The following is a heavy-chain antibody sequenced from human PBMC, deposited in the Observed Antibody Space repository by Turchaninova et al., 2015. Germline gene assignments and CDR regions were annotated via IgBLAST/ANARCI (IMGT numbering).Heavy chain of an antibody. V-gene: IGHV2-5*02. Sequence: QITLKESGPTVVKPTQPLTLTCTFSGFSLSTYGVGVGWFRQPPGKALEWLALIYWDDDKRYSPSLNSRLTITKDTSKNQVVLTMTNMDPVDTATYFCAQFMYSGSYYDYWGQGTLVTVSS. J-gene: IGHJ4*02. CDR1: GFSLSTYGVG. D-gene: IGHD1-26*01. CDR3: AQFMYSGSYYDY. CDR2: IYWDDDK.